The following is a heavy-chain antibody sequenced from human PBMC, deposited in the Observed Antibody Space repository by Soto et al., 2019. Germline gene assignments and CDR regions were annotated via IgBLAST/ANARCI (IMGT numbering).Heavy chain of an antibody. CDR2: IIPMFGTA. CDR3: ASGIQLWLRRINNGYSG. D-gene: IGHD5-18*01. J-gene: IGHJ4*02. V-gene: IGHV1-69*12. Sequence: QVQLVQSGAEVKKPESSVKVSCKAPGGTFSTYAISWVRQAPRQGLEWMGGIIPMFGTANYAQRFQDRVTITADESTNTVYMELSSLRSEDTAVYFCASGIQLWLRRINNGYSGWGQGTLVTVYS. CDR1: GGTFSTYA.